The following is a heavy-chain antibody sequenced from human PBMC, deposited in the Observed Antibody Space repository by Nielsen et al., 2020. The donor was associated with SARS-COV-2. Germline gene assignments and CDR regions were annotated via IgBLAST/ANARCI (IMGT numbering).Heavy chain of an antibody. D-gene: IGHD7-27*01. Sequence: GSLRLSCGASGFTISSSFMSWVRRAAGKGLDWVSVIYTDGSTSHADSVKGRFTISRDNSKNTLYLQMNSLRAEDTAVYYCARDNWGRMDVWGQGTTVTVSS. V-gene: IGHV3-66*01. CDR1: GFTISSSF. CDR2: IYTDGST. J-gene: IGHJ6*02. CDR3: ARDNWGRMDV.